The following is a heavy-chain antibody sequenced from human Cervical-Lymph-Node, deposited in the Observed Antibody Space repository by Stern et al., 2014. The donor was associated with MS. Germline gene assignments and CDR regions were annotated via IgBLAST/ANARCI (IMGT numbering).Heavy chain of an antibody. J-gene: IGHJ3*01. CDR1: GGTFTSFS. CDR3: VLPSKMTTAAFDV. D-gene: IGHD4-17*01. CDR2: IIPIFDTP. Sequence: QVQLVQSGAEVKKPGSSVNVSCKASGGTFTSFSINWVRQVPGQSLAWMGGIIPIFDTPNIAQKLQGRVTITAAIFTRPVSLALNSLRSDDTAVYYCVLPSKMTTAAFDVWGRGTMVTVSS. V-gene: IGHV1-69*06.